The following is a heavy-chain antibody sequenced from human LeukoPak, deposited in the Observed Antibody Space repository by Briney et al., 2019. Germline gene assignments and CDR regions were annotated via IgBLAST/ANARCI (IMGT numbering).Heavy chain of an antibody. CDR3: ARADLGSRTYYDS. CDR2: ISSSSSTI. J-gene: IGHJ4*02. D-gene: IGHD2-2*01. V-gene: IGHV3-48*01. Sequence: PGGSLRLSCAASGFTFSSYSMNWVRQAPGKGLEWVSYISSSSSTIYYADSVKGRFTISRDNAKNSLYLQMNSLRAEDTAVYYCARADLGSRTYYDSWGQGTLVTVSS. CDR1: GFTFSSYS.